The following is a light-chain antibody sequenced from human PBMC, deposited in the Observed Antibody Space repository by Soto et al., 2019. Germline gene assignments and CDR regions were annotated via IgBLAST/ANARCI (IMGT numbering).Light chain of an antibody. J-gene: IGKJ5*01. V-gene: IGKV3-20*01. CDR1: QTVNSDY. Sequence: ESVLTQSPGTLSLSPGERATLSCRASQTVNSDYLTWYHQKPGQAPRLLIDAASSWATGIPDRFRGSGSETDFTLTINRLEPEDFAVYYCQYYGNSRITFGQGTQLETK. CDR3: QYYGNSRIT. CDR2: AAS.